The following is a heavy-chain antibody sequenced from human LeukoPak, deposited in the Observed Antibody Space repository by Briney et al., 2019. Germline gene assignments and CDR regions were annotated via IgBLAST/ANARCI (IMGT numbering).Heavy chain of an antibody. V-gene: IGHV1-2*02. J-gene: IGHJ6*02. Sequence: ASVRVSCKASGYTFTDLYILGVRQTPGQRLEWMGWISPHSGGTHYAQKFQGRVAMTRDTSISTAYMELSGLRSDDTAVYYCARENYSYGMDVWGQGTTVTVSS. CDR1: GYTFTDLY. CDR2: ISPHSGGT. CDR3: ARENYSYGMDV.